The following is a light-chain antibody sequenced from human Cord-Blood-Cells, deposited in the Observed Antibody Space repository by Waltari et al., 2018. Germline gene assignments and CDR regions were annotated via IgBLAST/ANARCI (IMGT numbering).Light chain of an antibody. Sequence: DLQMTQSPSSLSASVGDRATITCRASQSISSYLNWYQQKPGKAPKLLIYAASSLQSGVPSRFSGSGSGTDFTLTISSLQPEDFATYYCQQSYSTLTFGGGTKVEIK. V-gene: IGKV1-39*01. CDR3: QQSYSTLT. CDR1: QSISSY. CDR2: AAS. J-gene: IGKJ4*01.